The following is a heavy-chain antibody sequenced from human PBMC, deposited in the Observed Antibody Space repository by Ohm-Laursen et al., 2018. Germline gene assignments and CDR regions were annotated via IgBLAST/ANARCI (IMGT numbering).Heavy chain of an antibody. D-gene: IGHD3-22*01. Sequence: TLSLTCTVSGGSISSGGHYWSWIRQHPGKGLEWIGHTYYRGSTFYNMSLQSLVTISVDTSKNQFSLKLTSVTAADTAVYYCARAGDSSGYGDYWGQGTLVTVSS. CDR1: GGSISSGGHY. CDR3: ARAGDSSGYGDY. V-gene: IGHV4-31*01. CDR2: TYYRGST. J-gene: IGHJ4*02.